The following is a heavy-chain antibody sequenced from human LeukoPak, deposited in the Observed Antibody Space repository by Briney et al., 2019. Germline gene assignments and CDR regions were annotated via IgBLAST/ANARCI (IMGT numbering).Heavy chain of an antibody. V-gene: IGHV1-69*13. CDR3: ARPSGLTDYYYYGMDV. CDR1: GGTFSSYA. CDR2: IIPIFGTA. D-gene: IGHD4/OR15-4a*01. Sequence: GASVKVSCTASGGTFSSYAISCVRQAPGQGLEWMGGIIPIFGTANYAQKFQGRVTITADESTSTAYMELSSLRSEDTAVYYCARPSGLTDYYYYGMDVWGQGTTVTVSS. J-gene: IGHJ6*02.